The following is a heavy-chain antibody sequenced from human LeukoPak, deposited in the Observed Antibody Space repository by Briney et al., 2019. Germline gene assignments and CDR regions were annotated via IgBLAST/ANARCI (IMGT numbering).Heavy chain of an antibody. CDR2: IKSTLLGATT. V-gene: IGHV3-15*01. J-gene: IGHJ4*02. D-gene: IGHD5-24*01. Sequence: GGSLRLSCAASGFTFKDAWMTWVRQAPGKGLEWVGRIKSTLLGATTDYIAPVKGRFTISRDDSTNMLYLQMNSLRAEDTAVYYCARDEILDYWGQGTLVTVSS. CDR3: ARDEILDY. CDR1: GFTFKDAW.